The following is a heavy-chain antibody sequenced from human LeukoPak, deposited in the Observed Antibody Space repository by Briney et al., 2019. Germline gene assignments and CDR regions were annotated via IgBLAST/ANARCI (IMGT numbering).Heavy chain of an antibody. D-gene: IGHD1-14*01. CDR3: AKAEPASGYDY. CDR2: INSRTI. J-gene: IGHJ4*02. CDR1: GFTFSTYG. Sequence: QAGGSLRLSCAASGFTFSTYGMNWVRQAPGKGLEWVSYINSRTIYYADSVKGRFTISRDNAKNSVYLQMNSLRVDDTAVYYCAKAEPASGYDYWGQGTLVAVSS. V-gene: IGHV3-48*01.